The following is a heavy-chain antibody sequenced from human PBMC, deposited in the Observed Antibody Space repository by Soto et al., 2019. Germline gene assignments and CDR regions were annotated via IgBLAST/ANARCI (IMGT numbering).Heavy chain of an antibody. CDR1: GTSISSSSYY. J-gene: IGHJ3*02. V-gene: IGHV4-39*02. D-gene: IGHD3-10*01. CDR2: IYYSGST. CDR3: ARDRTYFTMVRGVITTAFDI. Sequence: AETLSLTCAVSGTSISSSSYYWGWIRQPPGKGLEWIGSIYYSGSTYYNPSLKSRVNISVDTSKNQFSLKLSSVTAADTAVYYCARDRTYFTMVRGVITTAFDIWGQGTMVTVSS.